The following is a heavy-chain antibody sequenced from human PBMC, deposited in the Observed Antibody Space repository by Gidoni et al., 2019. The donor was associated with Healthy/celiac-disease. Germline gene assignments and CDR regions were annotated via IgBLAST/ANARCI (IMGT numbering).Heavy chain of an antibody. CDR3: ARVSLVANPLIAAAGTGFDY. V-gene: IGHV3-21*01. CDR1: GCTFSSYS. D-gene: IGHD6-13*01. CDR2: ISSSRRYI. Sequence: EVQLVESGGGLVKPGGSLRLACAASGCTFSSYSRNWVRQAPGKGLEWFSSISSSRRYIYYADSVKCRFTISRDNAKNSLYLQMNSLRAEDTAVYYCARVSLVANPLIAAAGTGFDYWGQGTLVTVSS. J-gene: IGHJ4*02.